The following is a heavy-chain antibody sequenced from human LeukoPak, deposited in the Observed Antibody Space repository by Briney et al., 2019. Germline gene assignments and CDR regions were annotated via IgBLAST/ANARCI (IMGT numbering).Heavy chain of an antibody. CDR2: IKQDGSEK. CDR1: GFTFSHYW. V-gene: IGHV3-7*03. Sequence: GGSLRLFCAASGFTFSHYWMTWVRQAPGKGLEWVANIKQDGSEKYYVDSLKGRFTISRDNAKNSLYLQINSLRADDTAIYYCARDSGRFYIDYWGQGTLVTVSS. J-gene: IGHJ4*02. D-gene: IGHD5-12*01. CDR3: ARDSGRFYIDY.